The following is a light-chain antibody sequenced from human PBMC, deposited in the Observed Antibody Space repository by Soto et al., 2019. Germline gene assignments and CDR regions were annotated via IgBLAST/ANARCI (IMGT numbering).Light chain of an antibody. V-gene: IGKV1-39*01. CDR2: AAS. CDR1: QSISSY. CDR3: QQSYSTPET. J-gene: IGKJ1*01. Sequence: DIHMTQSPSSLSASVGDRVTITCRASQSISSYLNWYQQKPGKAPKLLIYAASSLQSGVPSRFSGSGPGTDFTLTISSLQPEDFATYYCQQSYSTPETFGQGTKVDIK.